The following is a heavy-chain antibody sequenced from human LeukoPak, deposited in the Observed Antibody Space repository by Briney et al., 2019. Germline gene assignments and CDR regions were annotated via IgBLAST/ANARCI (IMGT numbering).Heavy chain of an antibody. J-gene: IGHJ4*02. CDR1: GFTFSSYA. CDR2: ISYDGSNK. D-gene: IGHD3-16*01. Sequence: QAGGSLRLSCAASGFTFSSYAMHWVRQAPGKGLEWGAVISYDGSNKYYADSVKGRFTISRDNSKNTLYLQMNSLRAEDTAVYYCARGKGEYFDSWGQGTLVTVSS. CDR3: ARGKGEYFDS. V-gene: IGHV3-30*04.